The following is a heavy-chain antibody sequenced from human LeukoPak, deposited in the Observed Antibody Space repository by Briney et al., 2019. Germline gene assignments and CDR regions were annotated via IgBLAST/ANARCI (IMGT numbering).Heavy chain of an antibody. Sequence: ASVKVSCKASGYTFTGYYMHWVRQAPGQGLEWMGWINPNSGGANYAQKFQGWVTMTRDTSISTAYMELSRLRSDDTAVYYCARGRNYYGSGSYYHFDYWGQGTLVTVSS. D-gene: IGHD3-10*01. J-gene: IGHJ4*02. CDR1: GYTFTGYY. V-gene: IGHV1-2*04. CDR2: INPNSGGA. CDR3: ARGRNYYGSGSYYHFDY.